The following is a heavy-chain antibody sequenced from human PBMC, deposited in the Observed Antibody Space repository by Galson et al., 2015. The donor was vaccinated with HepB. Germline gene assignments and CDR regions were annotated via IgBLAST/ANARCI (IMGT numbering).Heavy chain of an antibody. CDR2: IYYSGST. D-gene: IGHD2-2*01. Sequence: SETLSLTCTVSGGSISSSSYYWGWIRQPPGKGLEWIGSIYYSGSTYYNPSLKSRVTISVDTSKNQFSLKLSSVTAADTAAYYCARRVSSYCSSTSCYGNWFDPWGQGTLVTVSS. CDR1: GGSISSSSYY. V-gene: IGHV4-39*01. J-gene: IGHJ5*02. CDR3: ARRVSSYCSSTSCYGNWFDP.